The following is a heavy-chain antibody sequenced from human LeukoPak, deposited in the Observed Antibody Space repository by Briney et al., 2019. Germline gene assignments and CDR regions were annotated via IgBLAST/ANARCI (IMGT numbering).Heavy chain of an antibody. D-gene: IGHD4/OR15-4a*01. Sequence: PSETLSLTCTVSCGSINNYYWNWIRQPPGKGLEWIGYMSYSGNTYYNPSLKSRVTISVDMSKNQFYLQMSSVTAADTAVYYCARDEYGGPFDYWGQGALVTVSS. CDR1: CGSINNYY. V-gene: IGHV4-59*01. CDR3: ARDEYGGPFDY. CDR2: MSYSGNT. J-gene: IGHJ4*02.